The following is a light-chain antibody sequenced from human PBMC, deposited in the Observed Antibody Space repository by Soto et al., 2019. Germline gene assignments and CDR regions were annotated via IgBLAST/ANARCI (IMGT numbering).Light chain of an antibody. J-gene: IGKJ2*01. CDR3: QQYNKWPRYT. V-gene: IGKV3-15*01. CDR1: QSVSSN. CDR2: GAS. Sequence: EIVMTQSPATLSESPGERATLSCRASQSVSSNLAWYQQKPGQAPRLLMYGASTRATGIPARFSGSGSGTEFTLTISSLQSEDFAVYYCQQYNKWPRYTFGQGTKLEIK.